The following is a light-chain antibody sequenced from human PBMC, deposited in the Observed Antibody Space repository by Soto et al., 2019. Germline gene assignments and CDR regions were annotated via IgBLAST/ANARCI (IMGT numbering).Light chain of an antibody. J-gene: IGKJ1*01. CDR3: QQYGSSRT. V-gene: IGKV3-15*01. Sequence: EIVMTQSPATLPVSPGESATLSCRASQSVSSNLAWYQQKPGQAPRFLTYGASTRATGIPARFSGSGSGTDFTLTISTLEPEDFALYYCQQYGSSRTVGQGTKVDIK. CDR2: GAS. CDR1: QSVSSN.